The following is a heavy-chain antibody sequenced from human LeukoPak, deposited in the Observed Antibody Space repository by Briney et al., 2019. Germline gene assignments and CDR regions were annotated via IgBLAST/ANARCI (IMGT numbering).Heavy chain of an antibody. CDR1: GYTFTSYD. CDR3: ATVGYYYGSGSYSFAFDI. Sequence: ASVKVSCKASGYTFTSYDINWVRQATGQGLEWMGWMNPNSGDTGYAQKFQGRLTITRDTSINTAYMELSSLRSEDTAVYYCATVGYYYGSGSYSFAFDIWGQGTMVTVSS. D-gene: IGHD3-10*01. J-gene: IGHJ3*02. V-gene: IGHV1-8*03. CDR2: MNPNSGDT.